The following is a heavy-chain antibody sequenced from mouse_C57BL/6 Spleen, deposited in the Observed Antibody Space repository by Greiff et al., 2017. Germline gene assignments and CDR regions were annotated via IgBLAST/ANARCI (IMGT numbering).Heavy chain of an antibody. CDR2: IDTSDSYT. V-gene: IGHV1-69*01. J-gene: IGHJ2*01. CDR3: ARYYGSSYNYFDY. Sequence: VQLQQPGAELVMPGASVKLSCKASGYTFTSYWMHWVKQRPGQGLEWIGEIDTSDSYTNYNQKFKGKSTFTVGKSSSTAYMQLSSLTSEDSAVYYCARYYGSSYNYFDYWGQGTTLTVSS. CDR1: GYTFTSYW. D-gene: IGHD1-1*01.